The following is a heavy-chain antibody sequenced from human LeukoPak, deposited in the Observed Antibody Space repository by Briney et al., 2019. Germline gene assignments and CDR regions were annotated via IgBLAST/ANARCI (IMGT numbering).Heavy chain of an antibody. CDR1: GFTFSSYS. V-gene: IGHV3-21*01. J-gene: IGHJ4*02. CDR2: ISSSSSYI. CDR3: ARAGSSSGPYYLDY. Sequence: GGSLRLSCAASGFTFSSYSMNWVRQAPGKGLEWVSSISSSSSYIYYADSVKGRFTISRDNAKNSLYLQMNSLRAEDTAVYYCARAGSSSGPYYLDYWGQGTLVTVSS. D-gene: IGHD6-19*01.